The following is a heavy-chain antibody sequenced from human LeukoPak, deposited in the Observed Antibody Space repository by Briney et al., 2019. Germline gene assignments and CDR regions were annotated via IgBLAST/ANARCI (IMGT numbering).Heavy chain of an antibody. J-gene: IGHJ4*02. CDR2: ISGSGGST. CDR3: AKAPRAFIVVVPAATPFDY. D-gene: IGHD2-2*01. CDR1: GFTFSSYA. V-gene: IGHV3-23*01. Sequence: GGSLRLPCAASGFTFSSYAMSWVRQAPGKGLEWVSAISGSGGSTYYADSVKGRFTISRDNSKNTLYLQMNSPRAEDTAVYYCAKAPRAFIVVVPAATPFDYWGQGTLVTVSS.